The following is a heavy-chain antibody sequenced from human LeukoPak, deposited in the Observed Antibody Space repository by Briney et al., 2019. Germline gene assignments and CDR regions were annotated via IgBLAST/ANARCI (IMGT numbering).Heavy chain of an antibody. CDR2: IYYSGST. CDR3: ARVPRYCSSTSCYHFDY. Sequence: SETLSLTCTVSGGSVSSGSYYWSWIRQPPGKGLEWIGYIYYSGSTNYNPSLKSRVTISVDTSKNQFSLKLSSVTAADAAVYYCARVPRYCSSTSCYHFDYWGQGTLVTVSS. CDR1: GGSVSSGSYY. V-gene: IGHV4-61*01. J-gene: IGHJ4*02. D-gene: IGHD2-2*01.